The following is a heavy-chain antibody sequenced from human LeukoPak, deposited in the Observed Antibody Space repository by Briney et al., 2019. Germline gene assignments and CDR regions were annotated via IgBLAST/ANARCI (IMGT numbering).Heavy chain of an antibody. CDR1: GYSISSGYY. Sequence: SETLSLTCTVSGYSISSGYYWGWIRQPPGKGLEWIGSIYHSGRTFYNPSLKSRVTISEDTSKNQFSLKLSSVTTADTAVYYCARGALRLFDWLKKDYYYIDVWGKGTTVTISS. CDR2: IYHSGRT. D-gene: IGHD3-9*01. V-gene: IGHV4-38-2*02. CDR3: ARGALRLFDWLKKDYYYIDV. J-gene: IGHJ6*03.